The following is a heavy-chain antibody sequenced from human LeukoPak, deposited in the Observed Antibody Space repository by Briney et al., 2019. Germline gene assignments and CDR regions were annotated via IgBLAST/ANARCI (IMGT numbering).Heavy chain of an antibody. D-gene: IGHD2-15*01. J-gene: IGHJ4*02. V-gene: IGHV5-51*01. Sequence: GESLKISCKGSGYSFTSYWIGWVRQMPGKGLEWMGIIYPGDSGTRYSPSFQGQVTISADKSISTAYLQWSSLKASDTAMYYCARHAGRGYCSGGSCYPAPFDYWGQGTLVTVSS. CDR1: GYSFTSYW. CDR3: ARHAGRGYCSGGSCYPAPFDY. CDR2: IYPGDSGT.